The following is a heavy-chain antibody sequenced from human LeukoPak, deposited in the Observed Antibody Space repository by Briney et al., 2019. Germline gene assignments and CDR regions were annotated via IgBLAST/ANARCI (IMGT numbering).Heavy chain of an antibody. CDR1: GGSISSGSYY. Sequence: PSETLSLTCTVSGGSISSGSYYWSWIRQPAGKGLEWIGRIYTSGSTNYNPSLKSRVTISVDTSKNQFSLKLSSVTAADTAVYYCARVYSSGIAVAGGDYWGQGTLVTVSS. D-gene: IGHD6-19*01. CDR3: ARVYSSGIAVAGGDY. CDR2: IYTSGST. J-gene: IGHJ4*02. V-gene: IGHV4-61*02.